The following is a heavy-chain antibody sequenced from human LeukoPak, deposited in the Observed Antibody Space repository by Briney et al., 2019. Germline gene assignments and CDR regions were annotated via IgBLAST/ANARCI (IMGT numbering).Heavy chain of an antibody. CDR1: GFTFSSYA. J-gene: IGHJ4*02. V-gene: IGHV3-23*01. CDR2: ISGSGGST. CDR3: AKASGYDILTGYLGYFDY. D-gene: IGHD3-9*01. Sequence: GGSLRLSCAASGFTFSSYAMSWVRQAPGKGLEWVSAISGSGGSTYYADSVKGRFTISRDNSKNTLYLQMNSLRAEDTAVYYCAKASGYDILTGYLGYFDYRGQGTLVTVSS.